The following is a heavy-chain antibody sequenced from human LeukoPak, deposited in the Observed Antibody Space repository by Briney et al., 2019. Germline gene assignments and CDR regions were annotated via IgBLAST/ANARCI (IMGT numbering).Heavy chain of an antibody. J-gene: IGHJ3*02. CDR1: GGTFSSYA. CDR3: ATTYYYDRWGRAFDI. D-gene: IGHD3-22*01. Sequence: ASVKVSCKASGGTFSSYAISWVRQAPGQGLEWMGGIIPIFGTAKYAQKFQGRVTITADESTSTAYMELSSLRSEDTAVYYCATTYYYDRWGRAFDIWGQGTMVTVSS. V-gene: IGHV1-69*13. CDR2: IIPIFGTA.